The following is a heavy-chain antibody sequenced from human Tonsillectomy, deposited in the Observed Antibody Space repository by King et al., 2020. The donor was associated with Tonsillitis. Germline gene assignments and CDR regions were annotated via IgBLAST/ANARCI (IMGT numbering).Heavy chain of an antibody. Sequence: TLKESGPVLVKPTETLTLTCTVSGFSLSNAKMGVSWIRQPPGKALEWLAHIFSTDEKSYSTSLKSRGTISKDTSKSQVVLTMTIMDPVDTATYYCARTKRYNGNYDAMDVWGQGTTVTVSS. CDR3: ARTKRYNGNYDAMDV. V-gene: IGHV2-26*01. CDR2: IFSTDEK. J-gene: IGHJ6*02. D-gene: IGHD1-14*01. CDR1: GFSLSNAKMG.